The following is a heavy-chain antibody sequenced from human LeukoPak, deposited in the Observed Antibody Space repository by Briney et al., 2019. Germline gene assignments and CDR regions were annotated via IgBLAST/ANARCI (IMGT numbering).Heavy chain of an antibody. V-gene: IGHV1-18*01. CDR1: GYTFTSYG. J-gene: IGHJ4*02. CDR2: ISGYNGNP. D-gene: IGHD4-23*01. Sequence: ASVKVSCKASGYTFTSYGISWVRQAPGQGLEWMGWISGYNGNPNYAQKFQGRVTMTTDTSTTTAYMELRSLRSDDTAVYYCARDAVSTVVIGGPDYWGQGTLVTVSS. CDR3: ARDAVSTVVIGGPDY.